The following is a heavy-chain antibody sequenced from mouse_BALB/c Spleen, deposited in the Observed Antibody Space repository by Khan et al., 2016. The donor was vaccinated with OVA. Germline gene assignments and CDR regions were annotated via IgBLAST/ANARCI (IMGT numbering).Heavy chain of an antibody. J-gene: IGHJ3*01. D-gene: IGHD3-3*01. CDR2: ISYSGST. V-gene: IGHV3-2*02. CDR3: TGGRTY. CDR1: GYSITSDYA. Sequence: EVQLQESGPGLVKPSQSLSLTCTVTGYSITSDYAWNWIRQFPGNKLEWMGYISYSGSTSYTPSLKSRISITRDTSKNQFFLKLNSVTTEDTATYYCTGGRTYWGQGTLVTVST.